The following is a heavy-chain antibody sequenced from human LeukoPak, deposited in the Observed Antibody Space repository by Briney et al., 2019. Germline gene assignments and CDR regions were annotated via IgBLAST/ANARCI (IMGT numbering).Heavy chain of an antibody. V-gene: IGHV1-46*01. J-gene: IGHJ5*02. CDR2: INPSGGST. D-gene: IGHD1-26*01. Sequence: ASVKVSCKASGYTFTSYDINWVRQAPGQGLEWMGIINPSGGSTSYAQKFQGRVTMTRDTSTSTVYMELSSLRSEDTAVYYCARGTPVEWELLSLDPWGQGTLVTVSS. CDR1: GYTFTSYD. CDR3: ARGTPVEWELLSLDP.